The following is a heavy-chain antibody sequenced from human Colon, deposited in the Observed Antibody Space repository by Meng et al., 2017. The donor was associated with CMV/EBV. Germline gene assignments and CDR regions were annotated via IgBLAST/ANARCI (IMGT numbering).Heavy chain of an antibody. J-gene: IGHJ5*02. CDR3: ARDFNSLAVSAANWFDP. D-gene: IGHD6-19*01. CDR2: INPNSGGT. CDR1: GYTFTGYY. V-gene: IGHV1-2*02. Sequence: GAEVKNPGASLKVSCKASGYTFTGYYMHWVRQAPGQGLEWMGWINPNSGGTNYKEKFQGRVTMTRDTSISTAYMELSGLTSDDTAVYYCARDFNSLAVSAANWFDPWGQGTLVTVSS.